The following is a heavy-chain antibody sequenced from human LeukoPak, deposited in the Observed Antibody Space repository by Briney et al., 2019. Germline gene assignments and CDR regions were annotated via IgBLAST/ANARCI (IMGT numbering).Heavy chain of an antibody. D-gene: IGHD5-18*01. CDR3: AKGLSAAMVTGGSEFDY. CDR1: GFTFSIYA. J-gene: IGHJ4*02. CDR2: IGGRGGKT. V-gene: IGHV3-23*01. Sequence: GGSLRLSCAASGFTFSIYAMTWVRQAPGKGLEWVSAIGGRGGKTYYAGSVKGRFTISRDNSKNTLYLQMNSLRAEDTAVYYCAKGLSAAMVTGGSEFDYWGQGTLVTVSS.